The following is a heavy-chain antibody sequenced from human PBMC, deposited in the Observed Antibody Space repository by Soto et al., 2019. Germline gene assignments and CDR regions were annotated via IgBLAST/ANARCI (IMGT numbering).Heavy chain of an antibody. CDR1: GGSISDADSY. J-gene: IGHJ6*02. D-gene: IGHD3-3*01. Sequence: QLQLQESGPGLVKPSQTLSLTCTVSGGSISDADSYWNWIRQPPGKGLEWIGCIYNSGSTYYTPSLKSRVSIAQNTSKNRVSLKLSSVTAADTAVHYCARGCPPPAQPPSDFDVWGQGTTVTVSS. V-gene: IGHV4-30-4*01. CDR2: IYNSGST. CDR3: ARGCPPPAQPPSDFDV.